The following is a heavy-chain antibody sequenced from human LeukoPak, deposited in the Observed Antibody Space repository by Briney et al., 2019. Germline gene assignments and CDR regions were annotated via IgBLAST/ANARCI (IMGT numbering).Heavy chain of an antibody. CDR3: ARSQYTGSSPAPLDY. CDR1: GYTFTGYY. D-gene: IGHD1-26*01. CDR2: INPSGGST. V-gene: IGHV1-46*01. J-gene: IGHJ4*02. Sequence: ASVKVSCKASGYTFTGYYMHWVRQAPGQGLEWMGVINPSGGSTTYAQKFQGRVTMTRDTSTSTVYIELSTLRSEDTAVYYCARSQYTGSSPAPLDYWGQGTLVTVSS.